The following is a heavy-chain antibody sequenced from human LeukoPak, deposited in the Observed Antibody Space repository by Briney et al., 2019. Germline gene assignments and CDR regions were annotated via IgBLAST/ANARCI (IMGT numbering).Heavy chain of an antibody. CDR1: EFIRSGYW. D-gene: IGHD6-13*01. CDR3: ARDGFVGAADY. V-gene: IGHV3-7*01. J-gene: IGHJ4*02. Sequence: PGGSLRLSCAASEFIRSGYWMNWVRQAPGKGLEWVANIKQGGSEKQYVDPVRGRFTISRDNAQNSLYLQMNSLRVEDTAVYYCARDGFVGAADYWGQGTLVTVSS. CDR2: IKQGGSEK.